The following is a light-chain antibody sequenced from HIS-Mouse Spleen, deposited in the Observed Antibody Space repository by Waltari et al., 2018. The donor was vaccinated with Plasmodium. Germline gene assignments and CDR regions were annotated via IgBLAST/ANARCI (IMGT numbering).Light chain of an antibody. V-gene: IGKV3-11*01. CDR1: QRVSSY. J-gene: IGKJ2*01. CDR2: DAS. Sequence: EIVLTQSPATLSLSPGERAHLPCRASQRVSSYLAWYQQKPGQAPRLLIYDASNRATGIPARSSGSGSGTDFTLTISSLEPEDFAVYYCQQRSNWPMYTFGQGTKLEIK. CDR3: QQRSNWPMYT.